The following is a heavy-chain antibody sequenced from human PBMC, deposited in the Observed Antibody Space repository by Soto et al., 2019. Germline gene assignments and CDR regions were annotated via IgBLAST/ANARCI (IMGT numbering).Heavy chain of an antibody. V-gene: IGHV1-18*04. J-gene: IGHJ5*02. CDR3: ARDKGHCDNTGCKRNYFDP. CDR2: INTHSGDT. CDR1: GYTFTSDG. D-gene: IGHD2-21*01. Sequence: QVQLVQSGAEVKNPGASVKVSCETSGYTFTSDGISWVRQAPGQGLEWMGWINTHSGDTNFAQKFQDRVTMTTDPPTSKVYMEVRSLGSDETAISYCARDKGHCDNTGCKRNYFDPWGQGTLVTVSS.